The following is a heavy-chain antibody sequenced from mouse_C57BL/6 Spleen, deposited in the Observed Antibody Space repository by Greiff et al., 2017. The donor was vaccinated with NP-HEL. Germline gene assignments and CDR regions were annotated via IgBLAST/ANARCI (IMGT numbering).Heavy chain of an antibody. V-gene: IGHV1-54*01. CDR1: GYAFTNYL. D-gene: IGHD1-1*01. Sequence: QVHVKQSGAELVRPGTSVKVSCKASGYAFTNYLIEWVKQRPGQGLEWIGVINPGSGGTNYNEKFKGKATLTADKSSSTAYMQLSSLTSEDSAVYFCASYYYGSSAFAYWGQGTLVTVSA. J-gene: IGHJ3*01. CDR2: INPGSGGT. CDR3: ASYYYGSSAFAY.